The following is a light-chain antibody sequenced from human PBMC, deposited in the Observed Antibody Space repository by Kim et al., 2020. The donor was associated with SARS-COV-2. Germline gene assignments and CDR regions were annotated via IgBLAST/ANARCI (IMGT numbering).Light chain of an antibody. CDR3: QQSYSFPYT. Sequence: DIQLTQSPSTLSASVGDRVNITCRASQTMSNNLNWYQQKPGKAPKLLIYAGSNLQSGVTSRFSGSGSGADFTLTITSLQREDFATYYCQQSYSFPYTFGQGTKLEI. CDR1: QTMSNN. V-gene: IGKV1-39*01. J-gene: IGKJ2*01. CDR2: AGS.